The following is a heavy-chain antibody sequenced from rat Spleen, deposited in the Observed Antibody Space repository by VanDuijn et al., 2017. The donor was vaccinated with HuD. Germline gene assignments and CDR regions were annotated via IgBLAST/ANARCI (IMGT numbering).Heavy chain of an antibody. CDR2: ISSDGRRN. J-gene: IGHJ2*01. CDR1: GFTFSDYY. CDR3: ARGGMLRPFFFDY. Sequence: EVQLVESDGGLVQPGRSLKLSCAASGFTFSDYYMAWVRQAPTKGLEWVATISSDGRRNYYRDSVKGRFTISRDNPKSTLYLQMDSLRSEDTATYYCARGGMLRPFFFDYWGQGVMVTVSS. D-gene: IGHD1-6*01. V-gene: IGHV5-29*01.